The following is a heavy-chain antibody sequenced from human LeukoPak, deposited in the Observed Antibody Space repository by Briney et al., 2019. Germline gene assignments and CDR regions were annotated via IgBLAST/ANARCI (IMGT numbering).Heavy chain of an antibody. D-gene: IGHD2-2*01. CDR1: GYTLTELS. Sequence: ASVKVSCKVSGYTLTELSMHWVRQAPGKGLEWMGGFDSEDGETIYAQKFQGRVTMTEDTSTDTAYMELSSLRSEDTAVYYCATGPCSSTSCPPGGYYYYGMDVWGQGTTVTVSS. CDR3: ATGPCSSTSCPPGGYYYYGMDV. J-gene: IGHJ6*02. CDR2: FDSEDGET. V-gene: IGHV1-24*01.